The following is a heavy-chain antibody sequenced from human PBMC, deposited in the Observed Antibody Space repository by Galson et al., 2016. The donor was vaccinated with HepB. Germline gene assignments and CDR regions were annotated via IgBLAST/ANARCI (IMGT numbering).Heavy chain of an antibody. CDR3: ARWHFSAGDY. V-gene: IGHV4-4*02. CDR2: VYHSGST. Sequence: ETLSLTCAVSGGSIRGITWWSWVRQPPGQGLQWIGEVYHSGSTNSNPSLKSRVTISVDMSKNQFSLTLRSVTAADTAVYYCARWHFSAGDYWGQGILVTVSS. CDR1: GGSIRGITW. D-gene: IGHD2/OR15-2a*01. J-gene: IGHJ4*02.